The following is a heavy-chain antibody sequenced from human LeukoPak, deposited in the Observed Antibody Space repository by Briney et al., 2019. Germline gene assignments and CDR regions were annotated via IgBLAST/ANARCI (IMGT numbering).Heavy chain of an antibody. CDR2: ISTTGSHM. CDR3: AKASEGEYYDYVWGSYRYTSWPGPVDY. J-gene: IGHJ4*02. CDR1: GFTFNTYS. D-gene: IGHD3-16*02. V-gene: IGHV3-21*04. Sequence: GGSLRLSCAASGFTFNTYSMNWVRQAPGKGLEWVSSISTTGSHMYYQDSVKGRFTISRDNAKNSLYLQMNSLRAEDTAVYYCAKASEGEYYDYVWGSYRYTSWPGPVDYWGQGTLVTVSS.